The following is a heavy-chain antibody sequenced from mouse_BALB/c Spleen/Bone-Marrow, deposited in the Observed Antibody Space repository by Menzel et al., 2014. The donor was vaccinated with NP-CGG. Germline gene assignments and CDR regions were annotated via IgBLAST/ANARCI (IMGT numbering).Heavy chain of an antibody. CDR2: INPYNGDT. CDR1: GYSFTGYF. V-gene: IGHV1-37*01. CDR3: GRGDDYDGDFDR. D-gene: IGHD2-4*01. Sequence: VQLQQPGPELVKPGASVKISCKASGYSFTGYFMNWVKQSHGKSLEWIGRINPYNGDTFHNQKFKGKDTLTVDKSSSTAHMELLSLTSEDSAVYYCGRGDDYDGDFDRWGQGTTLTVSS. J-gene: IGHJ2*01.